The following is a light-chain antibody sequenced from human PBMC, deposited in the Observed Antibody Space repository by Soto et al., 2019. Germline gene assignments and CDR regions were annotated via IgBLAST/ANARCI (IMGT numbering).Light chain of an antibody. CDR3: QQYNSFWT. Sequence: DIQMTKSPSTLSASVGDRVTITCRASQSISTWLAWYQQKPGKAPKLLIYDAFYLERGVPSRFSGIGSGTEFTLTISSLQPDDLATYYCQQYNSFWTFGQGTKVEI. V-gene: IGKV1-5*01. CDR1: QSISTW. J-gene: IGKJ1*01. CDR2: DAF.